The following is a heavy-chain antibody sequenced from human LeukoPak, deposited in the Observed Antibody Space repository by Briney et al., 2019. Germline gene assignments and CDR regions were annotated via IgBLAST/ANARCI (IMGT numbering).Heavy chain of an antibody. V-gene: IGHV1-69*01. CDR1: GGTFSSYA. CDR2: IIALFGTA. J-gene: IGHJ4*02. CDR3: ASSFDC. Sequence: EASVKVSCKASGGTFSSYAISWVRQAPGQGLEWMGGIIALFGTANYAQKFQGRLTITADESTSTAYMELSSLRSEDTAVYYCASSFDCWGQGTLVTVSS.